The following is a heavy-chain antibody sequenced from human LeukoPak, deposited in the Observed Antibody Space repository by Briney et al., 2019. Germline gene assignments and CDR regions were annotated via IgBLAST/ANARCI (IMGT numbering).Heavy chain of an antibody. Sequence: ASMKVSCKASGYTFTGYYMHWVRQAPGQGLEWMGWINPNSGGTNYAQKFQGRVTMTRDTSISTAYMESSSLRSDDTAVYYCARDGLTGDPRPDYWGQGTLVTVSS. CDR2: INPNSGGT. D-gene: IGHD7-27*01. J-gene: IGHJ4*02. CDR1: GYTFTGYY. V-gene: IGHV1-2*02. CDR3: ARDGLTGDPRPDY.